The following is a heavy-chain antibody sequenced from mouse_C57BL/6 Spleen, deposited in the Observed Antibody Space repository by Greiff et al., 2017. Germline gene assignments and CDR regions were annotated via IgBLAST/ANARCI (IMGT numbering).Heavy chain of an antibody. D-gene: IGHD1-1*01. CDR1: GFSLTSYG. Sequence: QVQLKESGPGLVAPSQSLSITCTVSGFSLTSYGVHWVRQPPGKGLEWLVVIWSDGSTTYNSAPKSRLSISKDNSKSQVFLKMNSLQTDDTAMYYCARGPYYGSSSFAMDYWGQGTSVTVSS. V-gene: IGHV2-6*03. CDR2: IWSDGST. CDR3: ARGPYYGSSSFAMDY. J-gene: IGHJ4*01.